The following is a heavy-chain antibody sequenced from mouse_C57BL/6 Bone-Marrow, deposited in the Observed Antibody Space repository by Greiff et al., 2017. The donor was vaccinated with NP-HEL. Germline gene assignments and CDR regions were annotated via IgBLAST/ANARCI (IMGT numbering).Heavy chain of an antibody. Sequence: EVKLVESGGGLVQPKGSLKLSCAASGFSFNTYAMNWVRQAPGKGLEWVARIRSKSNNYATYYADSLKDRFTISIDDSESMLYLQMNNLKTEDTAMYYCVRQGYDGYYLDYWGQGTTLTVSS. CDR1: GFSFNTYA. J-gene: IGHJ2*01. D-gene: IGHD2-3*01. CDR2: IRSKSNNYAT. CDR3: VRQGYDGYYLDY. V-gene: IGHV10-1*01.